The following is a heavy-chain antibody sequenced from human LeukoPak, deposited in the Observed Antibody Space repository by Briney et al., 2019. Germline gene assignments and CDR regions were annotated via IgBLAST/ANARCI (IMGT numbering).Heavy chain of an antibody. J-gene: IGHJ5*02. Sequence: GGSLRLSCAASGFTVSSNYMSWVRQAPGKGLEWVSVIYSGGSTYYADSVKGRFTISRDNSKNTLYLQMNSLRAEDTAVHYCARTARNWFDPWGQGTLVTASS. CDR1: GFTVSSNY. CDR2: IYSGGST. V-gene: IGHV3-66*01. CDR3: ARTARNWFDP. D-gene: IGHD5-18*01.